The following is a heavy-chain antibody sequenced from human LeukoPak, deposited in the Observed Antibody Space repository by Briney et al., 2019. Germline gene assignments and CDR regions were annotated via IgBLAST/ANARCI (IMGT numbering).Heavy chain of an antibody. V-gene: IGHV3-64*01. Sequence: PGGSLRLSCAASGFTFSRNSMHWVRQAPGKGLEYVSAITSNGGTTYYANSVRGRFTISRDNSKNTLYLQMNSLRAEDTALYYCARALRGVAGTRALYSYYYYMDVWGKGTTVTTSS. CDR2: ITSNGGTT. J-gene: IGHJ6*03. D-gene: IGHD6-19*01. CDR1: GFTFSRNS. CDR3: ARALRGVAGTRALYSYYYYMDV.